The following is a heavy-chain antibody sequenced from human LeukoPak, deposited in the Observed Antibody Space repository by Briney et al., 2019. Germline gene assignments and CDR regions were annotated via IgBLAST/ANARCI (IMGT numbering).Heavy chain of an antibody. D-gene: IGHD1-1*01. Sequence: SETLSLTCTVSGGPISSYYWSWIRQPPGKGLEWIGYIYTSGSTNYNPSLKSRVTISVDTSKNQFSLKLSSVTAADTAVYYCARGTSLVWRLRPHLYYFDYWGQGTLVTVSS. CDR3: ARGTSLVWRLRPHLYYFDY. V-gene: IGHV4-4*09. J-gene: IGHJ4*02. CDR2: IYTSGST. CDR1: GGPISSYY.